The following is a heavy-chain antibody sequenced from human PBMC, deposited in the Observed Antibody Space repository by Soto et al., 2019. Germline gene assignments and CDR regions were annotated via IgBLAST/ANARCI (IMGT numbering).Heavy chain of an antibody. CDR1: GYILTSYE. Sequence: QVQLVQSGAAVKKPGASVKVSCKASGYILTSYEINWVRQATGQGLEWMGWMNPKSGNTGYAQKLQGRVTMTTNTSISTADMELSSVRSEDTAVYYCASSTVTTSIFWGQGTLVTVSS. CDR2: MNPKSGNT. CDR3: ASSTVTTSIF. J-gene: IGHJ4*02. D-gene: IGHD4-17*01. V-gene: IGHV1-8*01.